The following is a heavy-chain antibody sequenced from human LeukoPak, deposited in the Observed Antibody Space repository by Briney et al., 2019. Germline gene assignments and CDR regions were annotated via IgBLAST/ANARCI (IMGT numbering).Heavy chain of an antibody. CDR1: GFTFSSYS. V-gene: IGHV3-48*04. Sequence: GGSLRLSCAASGFTFSSYSMNWVRQAPGKGLEWVSYISSSSTIYYADSVKGRFTISRDNAKNSLYLQMNSLRAEDTAVYYCARDEDGGLDVWGQGTTVTVSS. CDR2: ISSSSTI. CDR3: ARDEDGGLDV. J-gene: IGHJ6*02. D-gene: IGHD4-17*01.